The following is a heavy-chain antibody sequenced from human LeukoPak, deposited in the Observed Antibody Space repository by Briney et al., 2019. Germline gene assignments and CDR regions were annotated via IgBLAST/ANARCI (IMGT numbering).Heavy chain of an antibody. D-gene: IGHD2-2*02. CDR3: ARDSSYCSSTSCYNHFDY. J-gene: IGHJ4*02. Sequence: GGSLRLSCAASGFTFSNYWMNWVRQAPGKGLVWVSRINSGGSSTTYADSVKGRFTISRDNAKNTLYLQMNSLRAEDTAVYYCARDSSYCSSTSCYNHFDYWGQGNLVTVSS. CDR1: GFTFSNYW. V-gene: IGHV3-74*01. CDR2: INSGGSST.